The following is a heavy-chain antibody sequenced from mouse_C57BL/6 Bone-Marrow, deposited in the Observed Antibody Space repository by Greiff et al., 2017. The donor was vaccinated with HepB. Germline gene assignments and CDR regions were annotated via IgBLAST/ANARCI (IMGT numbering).Heavy chain of an antibody. CDR3: TDYYGSRDY. V-gene: IGHV14-4*01. CDR1: GFNIKDDY. CDR2: IDPENGDT. D-gene: IGHD1-1*01. J-gene: IGHJ2*01. Sequence: VQLQQPGAELVKPGASVKMSCTASGFNIKDDYMHWVKQRPEQGLEWIGWIDPENGDTEYASKFQGKATITADTSSNTAYLQLSSLTSEDTAVYYCTDYYGSRDYWGQGTTLTVSS.